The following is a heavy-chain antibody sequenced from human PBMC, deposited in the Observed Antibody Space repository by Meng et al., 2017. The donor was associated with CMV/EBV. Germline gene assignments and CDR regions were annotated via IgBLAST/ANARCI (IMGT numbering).Heavy chain of an antibody. D-gene: IGHD4-11*01. J-gene: IGHJ5*02. V-gene: IGHV1-2*02. CDR2: INPNSGGT. CDR1: GYPFTGYY. Sequence: QLQMVQSGAEVKKPGASVKVSCKASGYPFTGYYMHWVRQAPGQGLEWMGWINPNSGGTNYAQKFQGKVTMTRDTSISTAYMELSRLRSDDTAVYYCARGPLGEYSNYDAPWGQGTLVTVSS. CDR3: ARGPLGEYSNYDAP.